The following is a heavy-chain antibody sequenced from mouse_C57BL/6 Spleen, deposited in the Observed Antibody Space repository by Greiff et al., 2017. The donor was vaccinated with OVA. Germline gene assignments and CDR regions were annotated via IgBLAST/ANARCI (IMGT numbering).Heavy chain of an antibody. Sequence: QVQLKQPGAELVRPGSSVKLSCKASGYTFTSYWMHWVKQRPIQGLEWIGNIDPSDSETHYNQKFKDKATLTVDKSSSTAYMQLSSLTSEDSAVYYCARAINYYGSSYYFDYWGQGTTLTVSS. CDR3: ARAINYYGSSYYFDY. V-gene: IGHV1-52*01. CDR1: GYTFTSYW. J-gene: IGHJ2*01. CDR2: IDPSDSET. D-gene: IGHD1-1*01.